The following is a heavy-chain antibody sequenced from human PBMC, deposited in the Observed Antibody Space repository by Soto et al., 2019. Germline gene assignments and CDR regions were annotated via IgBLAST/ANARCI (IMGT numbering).Heavy chain of an antibody. CDR2: VYNSGST. V-gene: IGHV4-59*01. CDR1: GGSISSNY. Sequence: SATLSLTGAVSGGSISSNYWTWIRQPPGKGLEWIGYVYNSGSTNYNPSLKSRVTISEDTSKSQFSLKVNSMTAADTAVYYCARYRREAVAGYTLDNWGQGILVTVSS. J-gene: IGHJ4*02. D-gene: IGHD6-13*01. CDR3: ARYRREAVAGYTLDN.